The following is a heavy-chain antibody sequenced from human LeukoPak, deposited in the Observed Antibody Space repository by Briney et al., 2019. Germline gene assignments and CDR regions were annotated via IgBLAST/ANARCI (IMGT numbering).Heavy chain of an antibody. CDR3: AKDETGFLNYFHY. CDR2: IDSSGTKT. Sequence: GGSLRLSCAASGFTFSCYTMSWVRQAPGKGLAWVSGIDSSGTKTTYADSVKGRFTISRDNPRNTLYLQMNSLRAEDTAVYYCAKDETGFLNYFHYWGQGALVTVSS. D-gene: IGHD3-3*01. J-gene: IGHJ4*02. V-gene: IGHV3-23*01. CDR1: GFTFSCYT.